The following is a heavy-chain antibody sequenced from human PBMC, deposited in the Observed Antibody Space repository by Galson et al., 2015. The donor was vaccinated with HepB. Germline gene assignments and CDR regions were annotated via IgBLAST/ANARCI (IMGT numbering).Heavy chain of an antibody. CDR1: GFTFSSYS. CDR2: ISSSSSYI. D-gene: IGHD2-2*02. Sequence: SLRLSCAASGFTFSSYSMNWVRQAPGKGLEWVSSISSSSSYIYYADSVKGRFTISRDNAKNSLYLQMNSLRAEDTAVYYCARGLPYCSSTSCYKRRFDPWGQGTLVTVSS. V-gene: IGHV3-21*01. J-gene: IGHJ5*02. CDR3: ARGLPYCSSTSCYKRRFDP.